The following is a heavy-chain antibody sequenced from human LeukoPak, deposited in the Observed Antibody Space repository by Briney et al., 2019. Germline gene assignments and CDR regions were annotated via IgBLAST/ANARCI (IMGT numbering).Heavy chain of an antibody. CDR3: ARGVTRYCSSTSCYYFDY. J-gene: IGHJ4*02. V-gene: IGHV3-74*01. Sequence: GGSLRLSCAASGFTFNNYWMHWVRQAPGKGLVWVSGINSDGSSATYADSVKGRFTISRDNSKNTLYLQMNSLRAEDTAVYYCARGVTRYCSSTSCYYFDYWGQGTLVTVSS. D-gene: IGHD2-2*01. CDR2: INSDGSSA. CDR1: GFTFNNYW.